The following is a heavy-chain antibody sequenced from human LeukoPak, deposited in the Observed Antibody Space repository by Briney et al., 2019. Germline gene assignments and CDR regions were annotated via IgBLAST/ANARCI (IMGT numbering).Heavy chain of an antibody. Sequence: GGSLRLSCAASGFTFSSYGMHWVRQAPGKGLEWVAVIWYDGSNKYYADSVKGRFTISRDNSKNTLYLQMNSLRAEDTAVYYCARDLGSIAVAGTGVDYWGQGTLVTVSS. CDR1: GFTFSSYG. D-gene: IGHD6-19*01. CDR3: ARDLGSIAVAGTGVDY. J-gene: IGHJ4*02. CDR2: IWYDGSNK. V-gene: IGHV3-33*01.